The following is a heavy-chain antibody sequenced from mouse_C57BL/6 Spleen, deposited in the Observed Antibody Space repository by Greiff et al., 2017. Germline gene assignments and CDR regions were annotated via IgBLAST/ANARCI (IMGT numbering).Heavy chain of an antibody. CDR3: ARQDGYYVFMDY. CDR2: ISSGSSTI. J-gene: IGHJ4*01. Sequence: EVKLMESGGGLVKPGGSLKLSCAASGFTFSDYGMHWVRQAPEKGLEWVAYISSGSSTIYYADKVKGRFTISRDNAKNTLFLQMTSLRSEDTAMYYCARQDGYYVFMDYWGQGTSVTVSS. CDR1: GFTFSDYG. V-gene: IGHV5-17*01. D-gene: IGHD2-3*01.